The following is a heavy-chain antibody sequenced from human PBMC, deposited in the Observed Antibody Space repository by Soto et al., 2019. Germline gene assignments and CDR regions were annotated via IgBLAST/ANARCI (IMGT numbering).Heavy chain of an antibody. D-gene: IGHD3-10*01. CDR3: ASSYGSGYRAFDY. CDR1: GDTFNFYS. CDR2: VNPIVSMS. J-gene: IGHJ4*02. V-gene: IGHV1-69*02. Sequence: QVQLVQSVAEVRRPGSSVKVSSKASGDTFNFYSINWVRQAPGLGLEWMGRVNPIVSMSNYAQKFQGRVTMTADKSTSTAYMELSSLRSEDTAIYYCASSYGSGYRAFDYWGQGALVIVSS.